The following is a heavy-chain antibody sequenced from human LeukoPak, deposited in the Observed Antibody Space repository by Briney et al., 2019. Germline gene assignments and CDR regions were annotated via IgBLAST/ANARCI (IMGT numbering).Heavy chain of an antibody. CDR2: IYASGST. D-gene: IGHD3-22*01. CDR1: GYSIASGSYY. J-gene: IGHJ4*02. Sequence: SETLSLTCTVSGYSIASGSYYWSWIRQPAGKGLEWIRRIYASGSTNSNPSLKSRVTVSVDTSKNQFSLELTSVTAADTAMYYCAREHYYDSSGFHDYWGQGTLVTVSS. V-gene: IGHV4-61*02. CDR3: AREHYYDSSGFHDY.